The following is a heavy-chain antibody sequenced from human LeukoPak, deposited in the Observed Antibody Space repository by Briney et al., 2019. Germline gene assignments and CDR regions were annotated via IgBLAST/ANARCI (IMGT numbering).Heavy chain of an antibody. D-gene: IGHD2-15*01. CDR3: ARDYCSGGSCYYLFDY. CDR1: GGTFSSYA. J-gene: IGHJ4*02. Sequence: ASVKVSCKASGGTFSSYAISWVRQAPGQGLEWMGWINPNSGGTNYAQKFQGRVTMTRDTSISTAYMELSRPRSDDTAVYYCARDYCSGGSCYYLFDYWGQGTLVTVSS. V-gene: IGHV1-2*02. CDR2: INPNSGGT.